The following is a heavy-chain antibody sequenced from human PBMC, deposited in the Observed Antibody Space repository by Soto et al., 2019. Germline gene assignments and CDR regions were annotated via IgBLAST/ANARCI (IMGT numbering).Heavy chain of an antibody. CDR3: ARGSPDFWSGYGYYYYGMDV. CDR1: GGSISSYY. J-gene: IGHJ6*02. Sequence: SETLPLTCTVSGGSISSYYWSWIRQPPGKGLEWIGYIYYSGSTNYNPSLKSRVTISVDTSKNQFSLKLSSVTAADTAVYYCARGSPDFWSGYGYYYYGMDVWGQGTTVT. D-gene: IGHD3-3*01. V-gene: IGHV4-59*01. CDR2: IYYSGST.